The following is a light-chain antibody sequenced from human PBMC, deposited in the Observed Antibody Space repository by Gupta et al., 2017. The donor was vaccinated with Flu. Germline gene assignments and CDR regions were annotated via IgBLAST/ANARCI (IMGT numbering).Light chain of an antibody. J-gene: IGLJ1*01. V-gene: IGLV2-8*01. CDR1: SSDVGYYNH. CDR3: SSYAGSNNLV. Sequence: QSALTQPPSASGSPGQSVTISCTGTSSDVGYYNHVSWYQQHPGKAPKLIIYEVNKRPSGLPDRFSGSKSGNTASLTVSGLQAEDEADYYCSSYAGSNNLVFGTGTKVTVL. CDR2: EVN.